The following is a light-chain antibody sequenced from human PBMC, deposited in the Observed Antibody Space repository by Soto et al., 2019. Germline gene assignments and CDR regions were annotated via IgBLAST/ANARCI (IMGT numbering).Light chain of an antibody. Sequence: QSALTQPASVSGSPGQSITISCTGTSSDVGGYTYVSWYQQHPGKVPKLMIYEVSNRPSGVSNRFSGSKSGNTASLAISGLQAEDEGSYYCSSYPSSTKLVFGGGTKLTVL. J-gene: IGLJ2*01. CDR1: SSDVGGYTY. CDR2: EVS. V-gene: IGLV2-14*01. CDR3: SSYPSSTKLV.